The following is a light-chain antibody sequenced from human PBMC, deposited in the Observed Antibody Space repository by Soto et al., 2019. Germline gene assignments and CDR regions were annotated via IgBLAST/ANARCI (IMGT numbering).Light chain of an antibody. Sequence: EILMTQSPATLSVSPGERATLSCSASETVNSNYLAWYQQKRGQAPRLLIYGASRRATGIPDRFSGGGSGTDFTLTISRLEPEDFAVYYCQQFSSYPLTFGGGTKVDIK. CDR1: ETVNSNY. J-gene: IGKJ4*01. CDR2: GAS. CDR3: QQFSSYPLT. V-gene: IGKV3-20*01.